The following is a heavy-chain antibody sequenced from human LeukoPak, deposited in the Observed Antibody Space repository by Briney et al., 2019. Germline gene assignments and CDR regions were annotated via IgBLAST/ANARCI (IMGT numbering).Heavy chain of an antibody. J-gene: IGHJ6*02. V-gene: IGHV3-30*18. CDR1: GFTFSRYG. D-gene: IGHD2-15*01. Sequence: GGSLRLSCAASGFTFSRYGMHWVRQAPGKGLEWVAVISYDGSKKYYADSVKGRLTISRDNSKNTLYLQMNSLRAEDTAVYYCAKALICSGGSCYSYYYGVDVWGQGTTVTVSS. CDR2: ISYDGSKK. CDR3: AKALICSGGSCYSYYYGVDV.